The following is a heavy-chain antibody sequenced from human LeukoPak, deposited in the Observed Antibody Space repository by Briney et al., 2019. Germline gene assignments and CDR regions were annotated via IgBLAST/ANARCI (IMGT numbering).Heavy chain of an antibody. Sequence: GGSLRLSCAASGFTFSSYAIHWVRQAPGKGLEYVSAISSNGGSTYYANSVKGRFTISRDNSKNTLYLQMGSLRAEDMAVYYCARDTRSQRPLYGGNFGFDYWGQGTLVTVSS. CDR1: GFTFSSYA. CDR2: ISSNGGST. V-gene: IGHV3-64*01. CDR3: ARDTRSQRPLYGGNFGFDY. D-gene: IGHD4-23*01. J-gene: IGHJ4*02.